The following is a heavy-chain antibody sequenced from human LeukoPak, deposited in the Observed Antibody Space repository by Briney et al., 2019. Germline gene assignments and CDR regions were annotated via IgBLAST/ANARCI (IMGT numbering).Heavy chain of an antibody. D-gene: IGHD1-1*01. CDR3: ARVGYNWNDGEGAFDI. V-gene: IGHV3-74*01. J-gene: IGHJ3*02. CDR1: GFTFSSYW. CDR2: INSDGSST. Sequence: PGGSLRLSCAASGFTFSSYWMHWVRQAPGKGLVWVSRINSDGSSTSYADSVKGRFTISRDNAKNTPYLQMNSLRAEDTAVYYCARVGYNWNDGEGAFDIWGQGTMVTVSS.